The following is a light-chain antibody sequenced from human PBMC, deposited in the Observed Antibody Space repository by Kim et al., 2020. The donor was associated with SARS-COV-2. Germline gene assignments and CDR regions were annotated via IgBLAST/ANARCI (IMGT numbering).Light chain of an antibody. J-gene: IGLJ3*02. CDR1: SSDVGGYNF. V-gene: IGLV2-14*03. CDR2: DVI. CDR3: GSYTSSHTLV. Sequence: QSITISCTGTSSDVGGYNFVSWYQQHTGKAPKLMIYDVINRPSGVSNRFSGSKSGNTASLTISGLQAEDEADYYCGSYTSSHTLVFGGGTQLTVL.